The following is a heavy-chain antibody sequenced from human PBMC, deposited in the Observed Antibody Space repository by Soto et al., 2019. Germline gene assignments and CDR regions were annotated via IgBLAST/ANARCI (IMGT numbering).Heavy chain of an antibody. CDR3: AKVDIAVAPWGMDV. CDR2: ISWDGGST. D-gene: IGHD6-19*01. V-gene: IGHV3-43*01. Sequence: GGSLRLSCAASGFTFDDYTMHWVRQAPGKGLEWVSLISWDGGSTYYADSVKGRFTISRDNSKNSLYLQMDSLRTEDTALYYCAKVDIAVAPWGMDVWGQGTTVTVSS. J-gene: IGHJ6*02. CDR1: GFTFDDYT.